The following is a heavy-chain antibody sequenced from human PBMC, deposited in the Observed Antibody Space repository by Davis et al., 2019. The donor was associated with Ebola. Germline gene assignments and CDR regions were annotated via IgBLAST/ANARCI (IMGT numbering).Heavy chain of an antibody. Sequence: PGGSLRPSCVASGSTFSSYAIHWFRQAPGKGLEYVSAISSNGGSTSYAKSVKGRFTIPRENTKNTLYLQMGSVRDEDMTVYYCARSRIVGAPLDYWGQGTLVTVSS. V-gene: IGHV3-64*01. CDR3: ARSRIVGAPLDY. CDR2: ISSNGGST. J-gene: IGHJ4*02. CDR1: GSTFSSYA. D-gene: IGHD1-26*01.